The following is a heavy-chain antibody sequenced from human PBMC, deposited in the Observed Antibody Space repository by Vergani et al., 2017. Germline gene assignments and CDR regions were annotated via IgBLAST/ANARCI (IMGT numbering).Heavy chain of an antibody. J-gene: IGHJ4*02. Sequence: QVQLVQSGAEVKKPGASVKVSCKASGYTFSSYGISWLRQAPGQGLEWMGWVSGYNGDTNYAQKLQGRVAMTTDTSTSTVYMELRSLRSNDTAVYYCATGASYDSSGYYYWGQGTLVTVSS. CDR2: VSGYNGDT. CDR3: ATGASYDSSGYYY. D-gene: IGHD3-22*01. CDR1: GYTFSSYG. V-gene: IGHV1-18*04.